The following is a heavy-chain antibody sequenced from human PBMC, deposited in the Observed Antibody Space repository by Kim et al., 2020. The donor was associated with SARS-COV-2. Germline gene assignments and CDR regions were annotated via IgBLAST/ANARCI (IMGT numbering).Heavy chain of an antibody. D-gene: IGHD5-12*01. CDR1: GYRFSSYG. Sequence: ASVKVSCKASGYRFSSYGINWVRQAPGQGLEWMGWISTYTGDTNYAQKLQGRVSMTTETSTSTAYMELRSLRSDDTAVYYCARDIVSTGVFDYWGQGTRVTVSS. CDR2: ISTYTGDT. J-gene: IGHJ4*02. CDR3: ARDIVSTGVFDY. V-gene: IGHV1-18*01.